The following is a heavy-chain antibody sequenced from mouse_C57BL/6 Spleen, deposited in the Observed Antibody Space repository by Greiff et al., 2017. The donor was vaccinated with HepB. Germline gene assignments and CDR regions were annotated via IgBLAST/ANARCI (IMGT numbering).Heavy chain of an antibody. CDR2: IWSGGST. Sequence: QVQLKESGPGLVQPSQSLSITCTVSGFSLPSYGVHWVRQSPGKGLEWLGVIWSGGSTDDNAAFISRLSISKDDSKSQVFFKMHSLQADDTAIYYCASSYYDFLFAYWGQGTLVTVSA. V-gene: IGHV2-2*01. CDR3: ASSYYDFLFAY. CDR1: GFSLPSYG. D-gene: IGHD2-4*01. J-gene: IGHJ3*01.